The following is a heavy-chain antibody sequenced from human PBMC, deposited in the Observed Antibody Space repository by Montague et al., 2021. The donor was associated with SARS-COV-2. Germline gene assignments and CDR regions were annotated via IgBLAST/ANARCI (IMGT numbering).Heavy chain of an antibody. J-gene: IGHJ4*02. CDR2: IYYSGST. CDR3: ARFYRVEPAAYFGY. D-gene: IGHD2-2*01. Sequence: SETLSLTCTVSGGSISSSSYYWGWIRQPPGRGLEWIGSIYYSGSTYYNPSPKSRVTISVDTSKNQFSLKLSSVTAADTAVYYCARFYRVEPAAYFGYWGQGTLVTVSS. CDR1: GGSISSSSYY. V-gene: IGHV4-39*01.